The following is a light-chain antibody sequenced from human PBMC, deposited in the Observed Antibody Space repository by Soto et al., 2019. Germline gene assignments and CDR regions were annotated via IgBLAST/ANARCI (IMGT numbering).Light chain of an antibody. CDR1: QSVSTY. Sequence: EIVLTQSPATLSLSPGERATLSCRASQSVSTYLAWYQQKPGQAPRLLIYDASSRATGIPARFSGSGSGTEFTLTISSLEPEXXXVXXCQQRNNWPVTFGQGTRVEIK. CDR3: QQRNNWPVT. CDR2: DAS. V-gene: IGKV3-11*01. J-gene: IGKJ1*01.